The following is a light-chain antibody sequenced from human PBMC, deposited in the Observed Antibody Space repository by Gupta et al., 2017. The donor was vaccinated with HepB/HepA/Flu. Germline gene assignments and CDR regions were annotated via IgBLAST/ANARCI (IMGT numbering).Light chain of an antibody. Sequence: EIVLTQSPATLSLSPEERATLSCRASQSVNSYLAWYQQKPGQAPRLLIYDASNRAAGIPARFSGSGSGTDFTLSISSLEPEDLAVYYCQQRSNWPITFGQGTQLEIK. V-gene: IGKV3-11*01. J-gene: IGKJ5*01. CDR3: QQRSNWPIT. CDR2: DAS. CDR1: QSVNSY.